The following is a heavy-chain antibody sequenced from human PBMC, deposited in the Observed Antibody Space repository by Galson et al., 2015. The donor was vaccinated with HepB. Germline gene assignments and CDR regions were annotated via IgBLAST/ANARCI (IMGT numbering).Heavy chain of an antibody. Sequence: SLRLSCAASGFTVSSNYMSWVRQAPGKGLEWVSVIYSGGSTYYADSVKGRFTISRDNSKNTLYLQMNSLRAEDTAVYYCARGPAAASLHFDYWGQGTLVTVSS. CDR3: ARGPAAASLHFDY. CDR1: GFTVSSNY. D-gene: IGHD2-2*01. CDR2: IYSGGST. J-gene: IGHJ4*02. V-gene: IGHV3-66*01.